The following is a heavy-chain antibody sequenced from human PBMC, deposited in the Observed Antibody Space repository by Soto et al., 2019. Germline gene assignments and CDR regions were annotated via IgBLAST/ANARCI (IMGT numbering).Heavy chain of an antibody. D-gene: IGHD1-26*01. CDR1: GYTFTSYG. Sequence: QVQLVQSGAEVKKPGASVKVSCKASGYTFTSYGIIWVRQAPGQGLEWVGWINPYNGNTNYAQKLQGRVTMTTDTSTSTAYMELRSLRSDDTAVYYCANGAGWEPEYYSDYWGQGTLVTVSS. V-gene: IGHV1-18*01. J-gene: IGHJ4*02. CDR2: INPYNGNT. CDR3: ANGAGWEPEYYSDY.